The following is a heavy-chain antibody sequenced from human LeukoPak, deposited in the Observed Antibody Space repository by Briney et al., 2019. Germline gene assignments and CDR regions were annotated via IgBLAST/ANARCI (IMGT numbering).Heavy chain of an antibody. D-gene: IGHD5-24*01. CDR1: GLIFSSYS. V-gene: IGHV3-48*01. CDR2: ISSSSSTI. Sequence: GGSLRLSCAASGLIFSSYSMNWVRQAPGKGLEWVSYISSSSSTIYYADSVKGRFTISRDNAKNSLYLQMNSLRAEDTAVYYCARGNGYNLDAFDIWGQGTMVTVSS. CDR3: ARGNGYNLDAFDI. J-gene: IGHJ3*02.